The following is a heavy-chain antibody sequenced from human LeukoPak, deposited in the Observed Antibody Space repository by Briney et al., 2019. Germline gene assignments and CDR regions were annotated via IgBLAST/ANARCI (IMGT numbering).Heavy chain of an antibody. Sequence: ASVKVSCKASGYNFTRYGINWVRQAPGEGLEWMVWISAYNGNTNYAQKVQGRVTMTTDTSTNTAYRELRSLRSDDTAVYYCARGGGVAAAGTNFDYWGQGTLVTASS. CDR2: ISAYNGNT. V-gene: IGHV1-18*01. CDR3: ARGGGVAAAGTNFDY. CDR1: GYNFTRYG. J-gene: IGHJ4*02. D-gene: IGHD6-13*01.